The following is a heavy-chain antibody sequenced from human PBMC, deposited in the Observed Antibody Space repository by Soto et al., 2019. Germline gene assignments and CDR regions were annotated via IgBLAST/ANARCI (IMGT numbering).Heavy chain of an antibody. CDR2: INPNSGAT. Sequence: GASVKVSCKASGYTFTGYYIHWVRQAPGQGLEWMGWINPNSGATNQAQKFQGRVTMARDTSISTAYMELSRLTSDDTAVYYCARDAVSTIGDFDYWGQGTLATVSS. V-gene: IGHV1-2*02. CDR1: GYTFTGYY. J-gene: IGHJ4*02. D-gene: IGHD5-12*01. CDR3: ARDAVSTIGDFDY.